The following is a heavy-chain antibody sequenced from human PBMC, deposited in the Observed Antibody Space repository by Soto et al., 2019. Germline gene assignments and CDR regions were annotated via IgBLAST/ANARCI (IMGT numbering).Heavy chain of an antibody. J-gene: IGHJ6*02. CDR2: IKQDGSEK. Sequence: GSLRLSCAASGFTCSSYWMSWVRQAPGKGLEWVANIKQDGSEKYYVDSVKGRFTISRDNAKNSLYLQMNSLGAEDTAVYYCARDDGVGRYYYDSRGGPYYYYGMDVWGQGTTVTVSS. D-gene: IGHD3-22*01. CDR1: GFTCSSYW. CDR3: ARDDGVGRYYYDSRGGPYYYYGMDV. V-gene: IGHV3-7*01.